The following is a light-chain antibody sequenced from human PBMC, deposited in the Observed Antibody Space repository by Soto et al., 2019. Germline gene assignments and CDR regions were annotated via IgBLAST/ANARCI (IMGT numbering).Light chain of an antibody. CDR1: SSDVGGYNY. CDR2: DVS. J-gene: IGLJ1*01. Sequence: QSALTQPASVSGSPGQSITISCTGTSSDVGGYNYVSWYQQHPGKAPKFMIYDVSNRPSGVSNRFSGSKSGNTASLTISGLQAEDLADNYSCSNTTSNTRQIVFGTGTKVTVL. V-gene: IGLV2-14*01. CDR3: CSNTTSNTRQIV.